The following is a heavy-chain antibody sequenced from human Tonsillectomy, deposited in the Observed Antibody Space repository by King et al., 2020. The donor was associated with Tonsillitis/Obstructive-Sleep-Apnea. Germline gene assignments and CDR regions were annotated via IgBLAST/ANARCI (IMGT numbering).Heavy chain of an antibody. J-gene: IGHJ4*02. Sequence: QLVQSGGGLVKPGGSLRLSCAASGFTFNSYTMNWVRQAPGKGLEWVSSISSGSSYMYYADSVKGRFTISRDNAKNSLYLQMNSLRAEDTAVYYCARGPYYDSRGYYYFDYWGQGTLVTVSS. CDR3: ARGPYYDSRGYYYFDY. CDR1: GFTFNSYT. CDR2: ISSGSSYM. D-gene: IGHD3-22*01. V-gene: IGHV3-21*01.